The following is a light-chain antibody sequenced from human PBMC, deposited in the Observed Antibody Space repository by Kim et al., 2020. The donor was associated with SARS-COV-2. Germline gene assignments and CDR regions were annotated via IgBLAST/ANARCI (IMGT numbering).Light chain of an antibody. Sequence: DIVMAQSPDSLAVSLGERATINCKSSQSLLYNSNNKNYLAWYQQKPGQPPRLLIYWASTRESGVPDRFSGSGSGTDFTLTISSLHTEDVAVYYCQQYYSALVTFGGGTKVEI. CDR2: WAS. J-gene: IGKJ4*01. V-gene: IGKV4-1*01. CDR3: QQYYSALVT. CDR1: QSLLYNSNNKNY.